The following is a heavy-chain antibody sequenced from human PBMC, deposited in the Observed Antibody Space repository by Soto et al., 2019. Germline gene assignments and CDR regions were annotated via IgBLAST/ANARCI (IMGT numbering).Heavy chain of an antibody. Sequence: QVQLRESGPGLVKPSQTLSLTCSVSGASVAGGSYYWSWVRQPPGKGLEWIGYIPSRGRPFYNPSLTSRGTISADTSMNQLSLQLTSVTAADTAVCYCARDTYSGYDFGLWGQGTLVTVSS. CDR2: IPSRGRP. V-gene: IGHV4-30-4*01. J-gene: IGHJ4*02. D-gene: IGHD5-12*01. CDR1: GASVAGGSYY. CDR3: ARDTYSGYDFGL.